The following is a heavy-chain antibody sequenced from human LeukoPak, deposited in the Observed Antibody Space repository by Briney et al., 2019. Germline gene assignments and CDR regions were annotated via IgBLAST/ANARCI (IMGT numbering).Heavy chain of an antibody. V-gene: IGHV3-30-3*01. CDR2: ISYDGSNK. D-gene: IGHD3-10*01. CDR3: ARDWKNYYGSGSYHRFDS. CDR1: GFTFSSYA. J-gene: IGHJ5*01. Sequence: GGSLRLSCAASGFTFSSYAMHWVRQAPGKGLEWVAVISYDGSNKYYADSVKGRFTISRDNSKNTLYLQMNSLRAEDTAVYYCARDWKNYYGSGSYHRFDSWGQGALVTVSS.